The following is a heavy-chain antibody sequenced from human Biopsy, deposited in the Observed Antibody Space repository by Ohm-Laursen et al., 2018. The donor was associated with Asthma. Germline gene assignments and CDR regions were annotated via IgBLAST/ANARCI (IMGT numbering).Heavy chain of an antibody. CDR1: GFSFGSFG. D-gene: IGHD3-9*01. V-gene: IGHV3-30*03. CDR2: ISFDGRYE. CDR3: ARTYYDFLTGQVNDAFAI. J-gene: IGHJ3*02. Sequence: SLRLSCTASGFSFGSFGMHWVRQVPGKGPEWVALISFDGRYEYYADSVKGRFTISRDNPMKRLYLQMSSLTAEDTAVYYCARTYYDFLTGQVNDAFAIWGQGTMVTVSS.